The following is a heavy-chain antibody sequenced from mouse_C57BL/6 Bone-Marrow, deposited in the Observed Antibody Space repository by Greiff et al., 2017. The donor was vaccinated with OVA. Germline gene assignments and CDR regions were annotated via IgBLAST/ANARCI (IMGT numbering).Heavy chain of an antibody. Sequence: VQLLQPGAELVRPGSSVKLSCKASGYTFTSYWMHWVKQRPIQGLEWIGNIDPSDSETHYNQKCKVKATLTVDKSSSTTYMQLSSLTSEDSAVYYCARVSTGTAAYWGQGTLVTVSA. J-gene: IGHJ3*01. CDR2: IDPSDSET. CDR1: GYTFTSYW. V-gene: IGHV1-52*01. D-gene: IGHD4-1*02. CDR3: ARVSTGTAAY.